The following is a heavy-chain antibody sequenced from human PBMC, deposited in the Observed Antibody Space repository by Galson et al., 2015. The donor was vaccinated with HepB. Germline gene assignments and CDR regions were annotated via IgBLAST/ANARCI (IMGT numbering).Heavy chain of an antibody. J-gene: IGHJ5*02. Sequence: SVKVSCKASGYTFTDYGISWVRQAPGQGLEWMGWISAYNGNKNYAQKFQGRVILTTDTSTSTAYMQLRSLRSDDTAVYHCARGGNNWFDPWGQGTLVTVSS. CDR1: GYTFTDYG. CDR2: ISAYNGNK. CDR3: ARGGNNWFDP. V-gene: IGHV1-18*04.